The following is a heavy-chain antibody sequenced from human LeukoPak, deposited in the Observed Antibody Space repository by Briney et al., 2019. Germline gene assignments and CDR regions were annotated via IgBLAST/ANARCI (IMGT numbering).Heavy chain of an antibody. Sequence: PGRSLRLSCAASGFTFSSYAMHWVRQAPGKGLEWVAVISYDGSNKYYADSVKGRFTISRDNPKNTLYLQMNSLRAEDTAVYYCARADGYSYGTGSQWGQGTLVTVSS. CDR3: ARADGYSYGTGSQ. D-gene: IGHD5-18*01. V-gene: IGHV3-30*04. CDR2: ISYDGSNK. CDR1: GFTFSSYA. J-gene: IGHJ4*02.